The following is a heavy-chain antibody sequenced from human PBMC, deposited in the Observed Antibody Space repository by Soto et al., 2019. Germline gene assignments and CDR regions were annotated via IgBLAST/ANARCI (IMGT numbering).Heavy chain of an antibody. V-gene: IGHV1-58*02. Sequence: ASVKVSCKASGFTFTSSAMQWVRQARGQRLEWIGWIVVGSGSTNYAQKFQERVTITRDMSTRTAYMELSSLRSEDTAVYYCAADSGGCAFPYGMDVWGQGTTVTVSS. CDR3: AADSGGCAFPYGMDV. CDR1: GFTFTSSA. J-gene: IGHJ6*02. CDR2: IVVGSGST. D-gene: IGHD6-19*01.